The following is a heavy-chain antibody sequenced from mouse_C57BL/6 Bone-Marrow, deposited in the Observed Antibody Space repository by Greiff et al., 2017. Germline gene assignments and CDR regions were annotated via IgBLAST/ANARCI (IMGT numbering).Heavy chain of an antibody. Sequence: VQLQQSGAELVKPGASVKLSCTASGFNIKDYHMHWVKQRTEQGLEWIGRFDPEDGDTKYAPKFQGKATITADTSSNTAYLQLSSLTSEDTAVYYCARAISSPDWFAYWGQGTLVTVSA. V-gene: IGHV14-2*01. CDR3: ARAISSPDWFAY. CDR2: FDPEDGDT. J-gene: IGHJ3*01. CDR1: GFNIKDYH. D-gene: IGHD1-1*01.